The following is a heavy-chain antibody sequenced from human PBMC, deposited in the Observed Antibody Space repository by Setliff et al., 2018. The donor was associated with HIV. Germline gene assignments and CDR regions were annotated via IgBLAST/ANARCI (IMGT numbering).Heavy chain of an antibody. D-gene: IGHD2-15*01. CDR3: AREVVVAGVHYYNMDV. CDR1: GYTFTTYA. J-gene: IGHJ6*03. V-gene: IGHV7-4-1*02. CDR2: INTNTGNP. Sequence: VSCKASGYTFTTYAMNWVRQAPGQGLEWMGWINTNTGNPTYAQGFTGRFVFSLDTSVSTAYLRISSLKAEDTAVYYCAREVVVAGVHYYNMDVWGKGTTVTVSS.